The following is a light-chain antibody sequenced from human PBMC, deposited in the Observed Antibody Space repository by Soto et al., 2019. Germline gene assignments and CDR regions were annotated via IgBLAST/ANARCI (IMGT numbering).Light chain of an antibody. CDR2: LGS. CDR3: MQPLQSWT. Sequence: EIVMTQSPLSLPVTPGEPASISCRSSQSLLQSNGYNYLDWYLQKPGQSPQLLIYLGSNRASGVPDRCSGSGSGTDFTLKISRVAAEDVGVYYCMQPLQSWTFGQGTKVDIK. J-gene: IGKJ1*01. CDR1: QSLLQSNGYNY. V-gene: IGKV2-28*01.